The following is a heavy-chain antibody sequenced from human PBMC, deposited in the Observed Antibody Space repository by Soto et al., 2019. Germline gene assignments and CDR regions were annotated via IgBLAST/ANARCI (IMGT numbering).Heavy chain of an antibody. J-gene: IGHJ6*03. CDR1: GFTVSSNY. CDR3: ARESSGGAGDYYYYYMDV. Sequence: GGSLRLSCAASGFTVSSNYMSWVRQAPGKGLEWVSVIYSGGSTYYADSVKGGFTISRDNSKNTLYLQMNSLRAEDTAVYYCARESSGGAGDYYYYYMDVWGKGTTVTVSS. CDR2: IYSGGST. V-gene: IGHV3-66*01. D-gene: IGHD3-16*01.